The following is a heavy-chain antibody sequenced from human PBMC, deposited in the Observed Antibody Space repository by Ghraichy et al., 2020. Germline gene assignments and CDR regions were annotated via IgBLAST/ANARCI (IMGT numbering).Heavy chain of an antibody. CDR1: GGSFSVYF. D-gene: IGHD3-22*01. J-gene: IGHJ2*01. Sequence: SETLSLTCNVFGGSFSVYFWNWIRQPPGKGLEYIGEINHSGSTNYNPSLKSRVTISIDTSKNQFSLKLNSVTAADTAIYYCARVRDYYDSSGYNSGWYFELWGRGTLVTVSS. V-gene: IGHV4-34*01. CDR2: INHSGST. CDR3: ARVRDYYDSSGYNSGWYFEL.